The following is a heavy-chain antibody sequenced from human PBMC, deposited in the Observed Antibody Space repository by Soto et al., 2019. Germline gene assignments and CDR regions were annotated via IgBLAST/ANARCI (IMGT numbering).Heavy chain of an antibody. V-gene: IGHV4-39*01. CDR1: GDSITTNGYY. D-gene: IGHD2-8*01. Sequence: SETLSLTCPVSGDSITTNGYYWGWIRQPPGKGLQWIGNVYWTGSTFSHPSLTSRVFISVDTSKNEFSLRLTSVTAADTAVYYCARSHYTYGLLINYWGPGTLVTVSP. CDR3: ARSHYTYGLLINY. J-gene: IGHJ4*02. CDR2: VYWTGST.